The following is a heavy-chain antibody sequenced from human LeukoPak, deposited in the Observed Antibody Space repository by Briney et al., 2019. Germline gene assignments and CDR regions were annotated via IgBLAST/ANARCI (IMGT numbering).Heavy chain of an antibody. V-gene: IGHV3-11*01. Sequence: GGSLRLSCAASGFTFSDEYMSWIRQAPGKGLEWVSYISHSGSSIPYADSVKGRFTISRDNAENSLLMQMNSLRDEDTAVYYCARAPGAGPGAHFDYWGQGTLVTVSS. D-gene: IGHD1-26*01. CDR1: GFTFSDEY. CDR3: ARAPGAGPGAHFDY. CDR2: ISHSGSSI. J-gene: IGHJ4*02.